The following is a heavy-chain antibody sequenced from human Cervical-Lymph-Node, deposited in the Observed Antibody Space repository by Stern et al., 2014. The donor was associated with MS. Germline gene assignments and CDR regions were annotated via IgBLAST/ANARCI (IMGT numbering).Heavy chain of an antibody. Sequence: QLVQSGAEVKKPGSSVKVSCKASGGTFSNHVISWVRQAPGQGLEWMGGTIPIFGKAIYAQKFQGRVTITADESTRAAYMELSSLRSEYTAVYYCARAAYSTSSYNYWGQGTLVTVSA. D-gene: IGHD2/OR15-2a*01. J-gene: IGHJ4*02. CDR1: GGTFSNHV. CDR2: TIPIFGKA. CDR3: ARAAYSTSSYNY. V-gene: IGHV1-69*01.